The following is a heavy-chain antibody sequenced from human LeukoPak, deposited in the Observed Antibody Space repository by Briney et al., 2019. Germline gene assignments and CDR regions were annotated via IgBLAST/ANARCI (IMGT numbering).Heavy chain of an antibody. Sequence: GGSLRLSCAASGFTFSSYSMNWVRQAPGKGLEWVSSISSSSSYIYYADSVKGRFTISRDNAKNSLYLQMNSLRAEDTAVYYCARVIIPTPAYSSGWDYWGQGTLVTVSS. CDR1: GFTFSSYS. J-gene: IGHJ4*02. CDR3: ARVIIPTPAYSSGWDY. D-gene: IGHD6-19*01. V-gene: IGHV3-21*01. CDR2: ISSSSSYI.